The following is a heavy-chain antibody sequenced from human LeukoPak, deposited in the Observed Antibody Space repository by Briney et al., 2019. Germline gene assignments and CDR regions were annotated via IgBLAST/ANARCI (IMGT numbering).Heavy chain of an antibody. D-gene: IGHD2-15*01. V-gene: IGHV4-59*08. J-gene: IGHJ4*02. CDR1: GGSISSYY. Sequence: PSETLSLTCTVSGGSISSYYWSWIRQPPGKGLEWIGYNYYRGSTNYNPSLKSRVTISVDKSKNPFYLKLSSVTAADTAVYYCARSDCSGGSCMNNWGQGTLVTVSS. CDR2: NYYRGST. CDR3: ARSDCSGGSCMNN.